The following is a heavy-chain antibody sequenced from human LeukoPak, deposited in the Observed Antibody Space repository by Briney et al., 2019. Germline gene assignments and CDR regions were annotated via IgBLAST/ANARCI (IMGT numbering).Heavy chain of an antibody. J-gene: IGHJ4*02. CDR3: ARANIALYYFDY. Sequence: SETLSLTCTVSGGSLSSYFWSWIRQPPGKGLEWIGYIYYSGSTNYNPSLKSRVTISVDTSKNHFSLKLSSVTAADTAVYFCARANIALYYFDYWGQGTLVTVSS. CDR2: IYYSGST. V-gene: IGHV4-59*01. CDR1: GGSLSSYF. D-gene: IGHD2/OR15-2a*01.